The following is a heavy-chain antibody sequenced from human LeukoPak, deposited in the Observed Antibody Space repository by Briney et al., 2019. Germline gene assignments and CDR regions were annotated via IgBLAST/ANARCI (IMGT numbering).Heavy chain of an antibody. Sequence: HPGGSLRLSCAASGFTFSSYPMHWVRQAPGKGLEWVAVLSNDGGSKYYADSVKGRFAISRDNSKNTLYLQMNSLRAEDTAVYYCARDFFDWLLSYYFYTVDVWGQGTTVTVSS. V-gene: IGHV3-30*09. CDR2: LSNDGGSK. D-gene: IGHD3-9*01. J-gene: IGHJ6*02. CDR1: GFTFSSYP. CDR3: ARDFFDWLLSYYFYTVDV.